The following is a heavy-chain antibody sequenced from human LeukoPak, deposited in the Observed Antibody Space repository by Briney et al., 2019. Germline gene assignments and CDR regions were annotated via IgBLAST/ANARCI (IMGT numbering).Heavy chain of an antibody. CDR2: ISGSGDRT. Sequence: GGSLRLSCAASGFSFANSVISWIRQAPGKGPEWVSAISGSGDRTDYADSVRGRFTISRDNSKSTLYLQMNSLRAEDTAVYYCARSSSGYYYYYGMDVWGQGTTVTVSS. V-gene: IGHV3-23*01. J-gene: IGHJ6*02. CDR1: GFSFANSV. CDR3: ARSSSGYYYYYGMDV. D-gene: IGHD3-22*01.